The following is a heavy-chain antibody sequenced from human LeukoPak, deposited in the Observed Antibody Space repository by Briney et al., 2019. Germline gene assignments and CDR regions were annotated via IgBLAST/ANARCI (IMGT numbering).Heavy chain of an antibody. CDR3: ARVQPPPTVVTPRYYYYGMDV. V-gene: IGHV3-21*01. Sequence: KTGGSLRLSCAASGFTFSSFSMNWVRQAPGKGLEWVSSISSSSGSIYYADSLKGRFTISRDNAKNSLYLQMNSLRDEDTAVYYCARVQPPPTVVTPRYYYYGMDVWGRGTTVTVSS. CDR1: GFTFSSFS. D-gene: IGHD4-23*01. J-gene: IGHJ6*02. CDR2: ISSSSGSI.